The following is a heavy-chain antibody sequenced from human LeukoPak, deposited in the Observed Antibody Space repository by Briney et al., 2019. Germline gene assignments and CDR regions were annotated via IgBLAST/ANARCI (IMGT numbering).Heavy chain of an antibody. CDR2: ISAYNGNT. D-gene: IGHD2-2*01. CDR1: GYTFTSYG. V-gene: IGHV1-18*01. CDR3: ARGPIIDIAIVPAAVEYYYMDV. J-gene: IGHJ6*03. Sequence: ASVKVSCKASGYTFTSYGITWVRQAPGQGLEWMGWISAYNGNTKYAQKLQGRVAMTTDTSTSTAYMELRSLRSDDTAVYYCARGPIIDIAIVPAAVEYYYMDVWGKGTTVTVSS.